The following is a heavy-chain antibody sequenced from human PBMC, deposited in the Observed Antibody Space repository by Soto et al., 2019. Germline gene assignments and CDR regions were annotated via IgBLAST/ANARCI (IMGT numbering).Heavy chain of an antibody. D-gene: IGHD5-12*01. CDR1: EFSSRIYW. J-gene: IGHJ4*02. CDR3: ARGISGAYDSTYDW. CDR2: INSDGTLA. V-gene: IGHV3-74*01. Sequence: PGGSLRLSCVASEFSSRIYWMTWVRQAPGKGLVWVSRINSDGTLANYADSVKGRFTISRDNAKNTLNLQMNSLRDDDTAVYYCARGISGAYDSTYDWWGQGTLVTVSS.